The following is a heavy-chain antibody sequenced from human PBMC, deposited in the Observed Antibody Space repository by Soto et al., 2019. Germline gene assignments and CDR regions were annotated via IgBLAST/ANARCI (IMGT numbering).Heavy chain of an antibody. CDR3: ASDYSGYSADPEYYGVEV. V-gene: IGHV4-39*01. J-gene: IGHJ6*02. Sequence: SETLSLTCSVSGGSVTLTSYYWGWIRQPPGKGLEWIGNVYYSGSTNYNPSLKSRVAISVDTSKNQFSLSLKSVTAADTAVYYCASDYSGYSADPEYYGVEVWGQGTTVTVSS. D-gene: IGHD3-22*01. CDR2: VYYSGST. CDR1: GGSVTLTSYY.